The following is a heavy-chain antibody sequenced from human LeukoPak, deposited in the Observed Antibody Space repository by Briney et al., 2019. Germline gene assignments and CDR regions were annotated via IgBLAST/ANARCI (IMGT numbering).Heavy chain of an antibody. Sequence: SVKVSCKASGGTFSGYAISWVRQAPGQGLEWMGGIIPMFGTTNYAQKFQGRVTSIADESTSTAYMELSSLRSDDTAVYYCARERPYCTNGVCHPAIQYYYGMDVWGQGTTVTVSS. CDR1: GGTFSGYA. CDR2: IIPMFGTT. CDR3: ARERPYCTNGVCHPAIQYYYGMDV. D-gene: IGHD2-8*01. J-gene: IGHJ6*02. V-gene: IGHV1-69*01.